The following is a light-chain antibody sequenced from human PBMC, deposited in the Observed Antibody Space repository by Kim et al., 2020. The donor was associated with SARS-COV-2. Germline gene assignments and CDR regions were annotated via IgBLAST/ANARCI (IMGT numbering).Light chain of an antibody. J-gene: IGLJ3*02. Sequence: SYELTQPPSVSVSPGQTASITCSGDKLGDKYACWYQQKPGQSPVVVIYQDTKRPSGIPERFSGSNSGNTATLTISGTQAMDEADYYCQAWDISTAMFGGGTQLTVL. CDR1: KLGDKY. CDR3: QAWDISTAM. CDR2: QDT. V-gene: IGLV3-1*01.